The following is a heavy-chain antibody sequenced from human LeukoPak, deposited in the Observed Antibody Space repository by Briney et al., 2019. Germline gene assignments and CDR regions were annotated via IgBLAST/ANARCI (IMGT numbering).Heavy chain of an antibody. J-gene: IGHJ6*04. V-gene: IGHV4-59*01. CDR2: IYYSGST. D-gene: IGHD3-10*01. Sequence: TLXLTCTVSGGSISSYYWSWVRQPPGKGLEWVGYIYYSGSTNYNPSLKSRVTISVDTSKNQFSLKLSSVTAADTAVYYCARVYLNYGSAHYGMDVWGKGTTVTVSS. CDR3: ARVYLNYGSAHYGMDV. CDR1: GGSISSYY.